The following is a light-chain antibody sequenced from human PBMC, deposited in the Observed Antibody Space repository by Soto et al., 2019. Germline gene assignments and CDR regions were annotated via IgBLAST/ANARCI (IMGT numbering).Light chain of an antibody. CDR1: SSNIGSNT. Sequence: QSVLTQPPSASGTPGQRVTISCSGSSSNIGSNTVNWYQQLPGTAPKLLIYSNNQRPSGVHDRFSGSKSGTSASLAISGLQSEDEADYYCAAWNDSLNGVVFGGGTKLTVL. V-gene: IGLV1-44*01. J-gene: IGLJ2*01. CDR3: AAWNDSLNGVV. CDR2: SNN.